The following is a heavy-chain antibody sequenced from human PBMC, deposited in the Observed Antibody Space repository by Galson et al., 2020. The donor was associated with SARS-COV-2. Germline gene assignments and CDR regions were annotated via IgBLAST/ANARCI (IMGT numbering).Heavy chain of an antibody. CDR3: AGQTPYGDYTLDYYGMDV. CDR2: ITDDGRNK. Sequence: GGSLRLSCAASGISFRNYGMHWVRQAPGKGLEWVAVITDDGRNKNHADSVKGRLTVSRDNSKNTLYLQMNSLRAEDTAVYYCAGQTPYGDYTLDYYGMDVWGQGTTVIVSS. D-gene: IGHD4-17*01. V-gene: IGHV3-30*03. J-gene: IGHJ6*02. CDR1: GISFRNYG.